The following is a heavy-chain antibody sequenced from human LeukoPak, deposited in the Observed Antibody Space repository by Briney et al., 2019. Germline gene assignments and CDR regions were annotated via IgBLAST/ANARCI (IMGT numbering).Heavy chain of an antibody. CDR1: GFTFSSYA. Sequence: HPGGSLRLSCAASGFTFSSYAMSWVRQAPGKGLEWVSAISGSGGSTYYADSVKGRFTISRDNSKNTLYLQMNSLRAEDTAVYYCAGTSPSMVANFDYWGQGTLVTVSS. CDR2: ISGSGGST. J-gene: IGHJ4*02. V-gene: IGHV3-23*01. D-gene: IGHD5-12*01. CDR3: AGTSPSMVANFDY.